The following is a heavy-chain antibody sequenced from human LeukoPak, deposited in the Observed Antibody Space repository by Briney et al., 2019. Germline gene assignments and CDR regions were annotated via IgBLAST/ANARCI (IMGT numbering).Heavy chain of an antibody. CDR2: INAGNGNT. V-gene: IGHV1-3*01. CDR3: ARSLRFLEWLFFDY. D-gene: IGHD3-3*01. Sequence: GASVKVSCKASGYTATSYAMHWVRQAPGQRLEWMGWINAGNGNTKYSQKFQGRDTITRDTSASTAYMELSSLRSEDTAVYYCARSLRFLEWLFFDYWGQGTLVTVSS. CDR1: GYTATSYA. J-gene: IGHJ4*02.